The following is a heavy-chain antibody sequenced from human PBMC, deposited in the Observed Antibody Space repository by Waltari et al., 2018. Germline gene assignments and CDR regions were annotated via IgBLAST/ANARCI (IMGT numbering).Heavy chain of an antibody. CDR1: GYTFTGYY. Sequence: QVQLVQSGAEVKKPGASVKVSCKASGYTFTGYYMHWVRQAPGQGLEWMGWINPNSGGTNYAQKFQGRVTMTRDTSISTAYMELSRLRSDDTAVYYCARDYRASKSPRWHYDYWGQGTLVTVSS. V-gene: IGHV1-2*02. J-gene: IGHJ4*02. CDR2: INPNSGGT. CDR3: ARDYRASKSPRWHYDY. D-gene: IGHD3-3*02.